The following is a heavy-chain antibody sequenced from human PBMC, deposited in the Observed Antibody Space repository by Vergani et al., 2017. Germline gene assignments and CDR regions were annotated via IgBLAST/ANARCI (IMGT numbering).Heavy chain of an antibody. D-gene: IGHD4-11*01. CDR3: ARVNTETNGHLYYYYYMDV. V-gene: IGHV4-34*01. J-gene: IGHJ6*03. CDR1: GGYFTSYH. CDR2: IDHTGRP. Sequence: QVQLQQWGGGLLKPSETLSLTCVVNGGYFTSYHWTWIRQSPGEGLEWVGEIDHTGRPDYNPSLKSRLTRSVDKSRNQFSLTLHSVTATDTAIYFCARVNTETNGHLYYYYYMDVWGQGTAVTVS.